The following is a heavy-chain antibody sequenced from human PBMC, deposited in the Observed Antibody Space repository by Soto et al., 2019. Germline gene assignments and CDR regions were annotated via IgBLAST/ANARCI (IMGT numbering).Heavy chain of an antibody. CDR1: GFTFSSYE. CDR2: ISSSGSST. D-gene: IGHD1-1*01. V-gene: IGHV3-48*03. J-gene: IGHJ6*02. Sequence: GGSLRLSCSASGFTFSSYEMNWVRQAPGKELEWVSYISSSGSSTNYPDSVGGRFTISRDNAKNTLYLQMNSLRVEDTAVYYCAPPPTGLDVWGQGTAVTVSS. CDR3: APPPTGLDV.